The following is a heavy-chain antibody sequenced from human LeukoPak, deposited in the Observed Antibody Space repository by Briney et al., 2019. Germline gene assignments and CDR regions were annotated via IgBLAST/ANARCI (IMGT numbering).Heavy chain of an antibody. D-gene: IGHD6-13*01. Sequence: ASVKVSCKASGYTFTGYHMHWVRQAPGQGLEWMGRINPNSGDTNYAQKFQGRVTMTRDTSISTAYMELSSLRSEDTAVYYCAAASPKPSDYYYYYGMDVWGQGTTVTVSS. J-gene: IGHJ6*01. V-gene: IGHV1-2*06. CDR1: GYTFTGYH. CDR3: AAASPKPSDYYYYYGMDV. CDR2: INPNSGDT.